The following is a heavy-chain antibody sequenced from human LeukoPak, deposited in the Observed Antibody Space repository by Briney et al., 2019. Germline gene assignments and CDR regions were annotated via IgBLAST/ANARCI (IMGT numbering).Heavy chain of an antibody. CDR2: INHSGST. D-gene: IGHD2-15*01. CDR1: GGSFSGYY. Sequence: KPSETLSLTCAVYGGSFSGYYWSWIRQPPGKGLEWIGEINHSGSTNYNPSLKSRVTISVDTSKNQFSLKMSSVSAADTALYYCARLYGSTLYFDYWGQGTLVTVSS. V-gene: IGHV4-34*01. J-gene: IGHJ4*02. CDR3: ARLYGSTLYFDY.